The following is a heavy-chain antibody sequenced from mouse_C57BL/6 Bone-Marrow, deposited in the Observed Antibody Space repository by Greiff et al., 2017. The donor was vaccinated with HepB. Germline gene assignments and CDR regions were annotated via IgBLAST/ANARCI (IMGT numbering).Heavy chain of an antibody. CDR2: INPSNGGT. CDR1: GYTFTSYW. V-gene: IGHV1-53*01. J-gene: IGHJ3*01. CDR3: ARNPHYYGSSWAWFAY. Sequence: VQLQQPGTELVKPGASVKLSCKASGYTFTSYWMHWVKQRPGQGLEWIGNINPSNGGTNYNEKFKSKATLTVDKSSSTAYMQLSSLTSEDSAVYYCARNPHYYGSSWAWFAYWGQGTLVTVSA. D-gene: IGHD1-1*01.